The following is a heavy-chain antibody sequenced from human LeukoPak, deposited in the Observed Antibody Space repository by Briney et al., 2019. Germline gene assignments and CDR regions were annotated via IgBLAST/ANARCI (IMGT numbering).Heavy chain of an antibody. CDR3: ACFRRGDPIF. J-gene: IGHJ3*01. CDR1: GSTFSSYA. D-gene: IGHD3-10*01. Sequence: GGSLRLSWAASGSTFSSYAMSWVRQAPGKGLEWVSAISGSGGSTYYADSVKGRFTISRDNSKNTLYLQMNSLRAEDTAVYYCACFRRGDPIFWGQGTMVTVSS. V-gene: IGHV3-23*01. CDR2: ISGSGGST.